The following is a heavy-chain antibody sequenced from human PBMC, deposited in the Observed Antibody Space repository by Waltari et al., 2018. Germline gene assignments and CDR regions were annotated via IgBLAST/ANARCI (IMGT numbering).Heavy chain of an antibody. CDR2: IYSSGTT. J-gene: IGHJ4*02. D-gene: IGHD6-13*01. V-gene: IGHV3-53*01. CDR3: ARDLGYSSSWGY. Sequence: ELQLVESGGGLILPGGSLRLSCAAPGFTVSPPHMSCSCQAPGKGLEWVSLIYSSGTTYYADSVKGRFTISRDIAKNTLYLQMNSLRAEDTAVYYCARDLGYSSSWGYWGQGTLVTVSS. CDR1: GFTVSPPH.